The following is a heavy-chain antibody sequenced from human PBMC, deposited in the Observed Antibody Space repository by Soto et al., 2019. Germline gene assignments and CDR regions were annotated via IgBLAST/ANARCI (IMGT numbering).Heavy chain of an antibody. J-gene: IGHJ4*02. CDR3: ARDYGATSPDYFDY. Sequence: GASVKVSCKTSGYTFTSYNINWVRQAPGQGLEWLGWISAHSGNTKYIEKVQGRITMTTDTSTKTGYMELWSLTPDDTAVYFCARDYGATSPDYFDYWGQGTLVTVSS. CDR1: GYTFTSYN. CDR2: ISAHSGNT. D-gene: IGHD4-17*01. V-gene: IGHV1-18*04.